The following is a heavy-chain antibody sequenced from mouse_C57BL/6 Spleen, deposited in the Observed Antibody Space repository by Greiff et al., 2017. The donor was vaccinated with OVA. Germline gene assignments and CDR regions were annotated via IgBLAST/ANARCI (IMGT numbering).Heavy chain of an antibody. D-gene: IGHD2-5*01. CDR2: IWSGGST. CDR3: ANAYYSNYGGAMDY. J-gene: IGHJ4*01. V-gene: IGHV2-2*01. Sequence: QVQLQQSGPGLVQPSQSLSITCTVSGFSLTSYGVHWVRQSPGKGLEWLGVIWSGGSTDYNAAFISRLSISKDNSKSQVFFKMNSLQADDTAIYYCANAYYSNYGGAMDYWGQGTSVTVSS. CDR1: GFSLTSYG.